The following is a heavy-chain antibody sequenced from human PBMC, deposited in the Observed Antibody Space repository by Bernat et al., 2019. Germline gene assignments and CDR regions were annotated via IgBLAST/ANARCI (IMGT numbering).Heavy chain of an antibody. D-gene: IGHD6-19*01. Sequence: QVQLVQSGAEVKKPGASVKVSCKASGYTFTSYGISWVRQAPGQGLEWMGWISAYNGNTNYAQKLQGRVTMTTDTATSTAYMELRSLGSDDTAVYYGARDNREVAVAGTTDYWGQGTLVTVSS. J-gene: IGHJ4*02. V-gene: IGHV1-18*01. CDR1: GYTFTSYG. CDR3: ARDNREVAVAGTTDY. CDR2: ISAYNGNT.